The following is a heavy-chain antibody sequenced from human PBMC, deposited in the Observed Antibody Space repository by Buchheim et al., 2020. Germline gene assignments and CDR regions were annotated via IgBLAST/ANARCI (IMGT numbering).Heavy chain of an antibody. CDR3: ARGGSDPPSTMGYFDY. CDR1: GDTFSYA. D-gene: IGHD3-10*01. Sequence: QVRLVQSGTEVKKPESSVKVSCKSSGDTFSYALSWVRQAPGQGLEWLGQINPTTGATKYAQKFQGRVTIAADKPTTTVYMELRGLKSDDTALYFCARGGSDPPSTMGYFDYWGQGT. J-gene: IGHJ4*02. CDR2: INPTTGAT. V-gene: IGHV1-69*06.